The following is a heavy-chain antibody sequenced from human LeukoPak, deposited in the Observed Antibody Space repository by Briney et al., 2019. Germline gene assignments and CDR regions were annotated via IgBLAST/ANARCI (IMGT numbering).Heavy chain of an antibody. CDR3: ARQPANTAAFDI. CDR2: VRDNGEN. V-gene: IGHV4-59*08. J-gene: IGHJ3*02. D-gene: IGHD5-18*01. Sequence: SETLSLTRTVSGGSINAYYWSWIRQPPGKGLEWIAYVRDNGENNYNPSLKRRVAISVDTANNQISLRLNFVTAADTAIYYCARQPANTAAFDIWGLGTMVTVSS. CDR1: GGSINAYY.